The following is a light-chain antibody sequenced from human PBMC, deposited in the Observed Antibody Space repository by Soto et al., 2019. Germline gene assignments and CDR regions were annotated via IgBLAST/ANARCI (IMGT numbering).Light chain of an antibody. CDR2: KVS. J-gene: IGKJ5*01. Sequence: LMTQSPLSLPVTLGQPASISCRSSQSLVHSDGRTYLSWFQQRPGQSPRRLIYKVSNRDSGVPDRFSGGGSGTDFTLRISRVEAEDAGVYYCLVGTHGVTFGQGTRLEIK. V-gene: IGKV2-30*02. CDR3: LVGTHGVT. CDR1: QSLVHSDGRTY.